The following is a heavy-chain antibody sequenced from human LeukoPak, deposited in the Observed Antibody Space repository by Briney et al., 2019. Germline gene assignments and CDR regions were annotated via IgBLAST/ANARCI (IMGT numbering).Heavy chain of an antibody. D-gene: IGHD3-16*02. Sequence: ASVKVSCKVSGYTLTELSMHWVRQAPGKGLEWMGGFDPEDGETIYAQKFQGRVTITADESTYTAYMELSSLRSEDTAVYYCARSEKDDYFWGSSRYWGQGTLVTVSS. V-gene: IGHV1-24*01. CDR3: ARSEKDDYFWGSSRY. CDR1: GYTLTELS. CDR2: FDPEDGET. J-gene: IGHJ4*02.